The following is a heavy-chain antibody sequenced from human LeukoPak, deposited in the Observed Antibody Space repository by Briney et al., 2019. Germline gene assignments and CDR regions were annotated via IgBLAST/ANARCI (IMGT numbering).Heavy chain of an antibody. CDR3: ARLIAARWFDP. V-gene: IGHV4-4*09. CDR1: GGSISSYY. CDR2: IYTSGST. Sequence: SETLSLTCTVSGGSISSYYWSWIRQPPGKGLEWIGYIYTSGSTNYNPSLKSRVTISVDTSKNQFSLKLSSVTAADTAVYCCARLIAARWFDPWGQGTLVTVSS. D-gene: IGHD6-6*01. J-gene: IGHJ5*02.